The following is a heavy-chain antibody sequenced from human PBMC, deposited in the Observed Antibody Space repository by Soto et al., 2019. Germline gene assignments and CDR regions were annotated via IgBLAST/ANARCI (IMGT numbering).Heavy chain of an antibody. D-gene: IGHD6-19*01. CDR3: ARGVAGPLHWFDP. CDR2: INAGNCNT. Sequence: GASVKVSCKASGYTFTSYAMHWVRQAPGQRLEWMGWINAGNCNTKYSQKFQGRVTITRDTSASTAYMELSSLRSEDTAVYYCARGVAGPLHWFDPWGQGTLVTVSS. CDR1: GYTFTSYA. J-gene: IGHJ5*02. V-gene: IGHV1-3*01.